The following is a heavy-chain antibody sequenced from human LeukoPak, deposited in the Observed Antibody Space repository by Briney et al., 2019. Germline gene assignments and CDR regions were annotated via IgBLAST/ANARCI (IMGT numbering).Heavy chain of an antibody. Sequence: ASVKVSCKTSGYTFTGYGMNWVRQAPGQGLEWMGWINTNTGNPTYAQGFTGRFAFSLDTSVSTAYLQISSLKAEDTAVYYCARDWGVGAQGYWGQGTLVTVSS. D-gene: IGHD1-26*01. V-gene: IGHV7-4-1*02. CDR2: INTNTGNP. J-gene: IGHJ4*02. CDR1: GYTFTGYG. CDR3: ARDWGVGAQGY.